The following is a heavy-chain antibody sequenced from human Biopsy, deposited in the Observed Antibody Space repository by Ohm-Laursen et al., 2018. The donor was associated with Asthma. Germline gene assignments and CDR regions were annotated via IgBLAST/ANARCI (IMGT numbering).Heavy chain of an antibody. CDR1: GGSISSGGYS. CDR3: ARVKDGYNFDY. V-gene: IGHV4-30-2*01. D-gene: IGHD5-24*01. Sequence: TLSLTWAVSGGSISSGGYSWSWIRQPPGKGLEWIGYIYHSGSTYYNPSLKSRVTISVDRSKNQFSLKLSSVTAADTAVYYCARVKDGYNFDYWGQGTLGTVSS. J-gene: IGHJ4*02. CDR2: IYHSGST.